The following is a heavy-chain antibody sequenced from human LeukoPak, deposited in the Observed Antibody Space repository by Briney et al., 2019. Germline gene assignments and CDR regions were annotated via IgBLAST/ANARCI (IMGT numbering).Heavy chain of an antibody. CDR3: ARARYFGSGTYHDY. CDR1: GFTFSTYT. V-gene: IGHV3-48*01. D-gene: IGHD3-10*01. CDR2: ITSST. Sequence: GGSLRLSCEASGFTFSTYTMSWVRQAPGKGLEWLSCITSSTYCADSVKGRFTISRDNAKNSLYLQMNSLRPEDTAVYYCARARYFGSGTYHDYWGQGTLVTVSS. J-gene: IGHJ4*02.